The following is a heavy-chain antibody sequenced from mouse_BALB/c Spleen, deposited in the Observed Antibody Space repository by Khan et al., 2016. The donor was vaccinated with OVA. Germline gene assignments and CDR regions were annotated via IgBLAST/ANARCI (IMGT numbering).Heavy chain of an antibody. CDR3: ARYASTPYYALDY. V-gene: IGHV1S136*01. Sequence: EVPLQESGPELVKPGAAVKMSCKTSGYTFTNYLMHWVKQKPGQGLEWIGYINPYNDGSKYNEKFRGKATLTSDKSSSTAYMELSSLTSEDSAVYYCARYASTPYYALDYWGQGTSVTVSS. CDR2: INPYNDGS. D-gene: IGHD1-1*01. CDR1: GYTFTNYL. J-gene: IGHJ4*01.